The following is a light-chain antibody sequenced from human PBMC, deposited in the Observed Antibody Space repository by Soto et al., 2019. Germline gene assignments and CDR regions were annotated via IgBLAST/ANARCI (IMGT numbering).Light chain of an antibody. V-gene: IGLV2-14*03. CDR1: SRDVGDYNY. CDR3: SSYASSSSLDV. CDR2: DVS. J-gene: IGLJ1*01. Sequence: QSALTQPASVSGSPGQSITISCTGTSRDVGDYNYVSWFQQHPGKAPKLMIYDVSSRPSGISNRFSGSKSGNTASLTISGLQAEDEADYYCSSYASSSSLDVFGSGTKLTVL.